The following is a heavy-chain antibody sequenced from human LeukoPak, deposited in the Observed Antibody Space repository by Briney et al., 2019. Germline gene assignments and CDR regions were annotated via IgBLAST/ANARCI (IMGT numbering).Heavy chain of an antibody. V-gene: IGHV3-74*01. CDR3: ARRPTASAERGMDV. Sequence: GGSLRLSCTASGFTFSRHWMHWVRHAPEKGLEWVSRISNDGKNIAYADSVKDRFTISRDNAKNTLYLEINSLGTEDTAVYYCARRPTASAERGMDVWGQGTTVTVSS. CDR1: GFTFSRHW. D-gene: IGHD6-25*01. CDR2: ISNDGKNI. J-gene: IGHJ6*02.